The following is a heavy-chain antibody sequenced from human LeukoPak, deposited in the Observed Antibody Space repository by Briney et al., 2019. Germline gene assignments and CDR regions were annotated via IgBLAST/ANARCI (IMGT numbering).Heavy chain of an antibody. J-gene: IGHJ6*02. D-gene: IGHD3-22*01. V-gene: IGHV3-53*01. CDR1: GFTVGSNY. CDR3: ARDRSGSPGVDV. Sequence: GGSLRLSCAASGFTVGSNYMSWVRQAPGKGLEWVSVIYSGGSTYYADSVKGRFTISRDNSKNTLYLQMNSLRAEDTAVYYCARDRSGSPGVDVWGQGTTVTVSS. CDR2: IYSGGST.